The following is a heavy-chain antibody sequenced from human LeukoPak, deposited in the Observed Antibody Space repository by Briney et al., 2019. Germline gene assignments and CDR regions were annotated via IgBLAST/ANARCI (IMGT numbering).Heavy chain of an antibody. Sequence: PGRSLRLSCAASGVTFSSNTMHWVRLAPGKRLEWVALITYDGSNKYYADSVKGRFTISRDNSKNTLYLQMNSLRAEDTAVYYCARDLTPSRYSSSWNRFDYWGQGTLVTVSS. CDR3: ARDLTPSRYSSSWNRFDY. CDR1: GVTFSSNT. J-gene: IGHJ4*02. D-gene: IGHD6-13*01. V-gene: IGHV3-30*04. CDR2: ITYDGSNK.